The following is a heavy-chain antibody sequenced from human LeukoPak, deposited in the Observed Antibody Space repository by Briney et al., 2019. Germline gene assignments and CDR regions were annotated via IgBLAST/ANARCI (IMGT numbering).Heavy chain of an antibody. V-gene: IGHV3-21*01. Sequence: GGSLRLSCAASGFTFSSYSMNWVRQAPGKGLEWVSSISSSSSYIYYADSVKGRFTISRDNAKNSLYLQMNSLRAEDTAVYYCARVGMATTYYYYYYMDVWGKGATVTVSS. J-gene: IGHJ6*03. CDR1: GFTFSSYS. CDR2: ISSSSSYI. D-gene: IGHD5-24*01. CDR3: ARVGMATTYYYYYYMDV.